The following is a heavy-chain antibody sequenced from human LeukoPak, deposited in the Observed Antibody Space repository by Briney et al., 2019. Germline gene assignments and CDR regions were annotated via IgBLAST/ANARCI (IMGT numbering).Heavy chain of an antibody. V-gene: IGHV3-23*01. J-gene: IGHJ4*02. Sequence: GGSLRLSCAASGFTFNTYAMSWVRQAPGKGLEWVSAISGSGGTTYYADSVKGRFTISRDNSKNTLYLQMNSLRAEDTAVYYCAKYSRPPSIDYWGQGTLVTVSS. D-gene: IGHD6-13*01. CDR2: ISGSGGTT. CDR1: GFTFNTYA. CDR3: AKYSRPPSIDY.